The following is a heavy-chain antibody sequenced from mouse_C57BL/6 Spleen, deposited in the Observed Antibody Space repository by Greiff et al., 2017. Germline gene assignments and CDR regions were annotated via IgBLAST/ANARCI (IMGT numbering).Heavy chain of an antibody. J-gene: IGHJ3*01. CDR3: TVYDGYYWFAY. CDR2: IDPENGDP. V-gene: IGHV14-4*01. D-gene: IGHD2-3*01. CDR1: GFNIKDDY. Sequence: EVQLVESGAELVRPGASVKLSCTASGFNIKDDYMHWVKQRPEQGLEWIGWIDPENGDPEYASKFQGKATITADTSSNTSYLQLSRLPSEDTAVYYCTVYDGYYWFAYWGQGTLVTVAA.